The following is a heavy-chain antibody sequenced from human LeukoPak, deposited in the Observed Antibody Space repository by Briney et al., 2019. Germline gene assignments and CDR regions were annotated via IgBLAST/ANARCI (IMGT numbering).Heavy chain of an antibody. J-gene: IGHJ4*02. Sequence: GGSLRLSCAASGFTFSSYGMYWVRQAPGKGLEWVAVIWYDGGNKYYTDSVKGRFTISRDNSKSMLYLQLNSLRAEDSAVYRCARAAYDSSGYLTLWGQGTLVTVSS. CDR2: IWYDGGNK. D-gene: IGHD3-22*01. CDR3: ARAAYDSSGYLTL. CDR1: GFTFSSYG. V-gene: IGHV3-33*07.